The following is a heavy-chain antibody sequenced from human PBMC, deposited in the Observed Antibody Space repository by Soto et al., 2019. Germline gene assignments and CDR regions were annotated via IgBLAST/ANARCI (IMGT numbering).Heavy chain of an antibody. CDR1: GGSISSSNW. CDR2: IYHSGST. Sequence: PSETLSLTCAVSGGSISSSNWWSWVRQPPGKGLEWIGEIYHSGSTNYNPSLKSRVTISVDKSKNQFSLKLSSVTAADTAVYSCARTPGDGYTGYYFDYWGQGTLVTVAS. D-gene: IGHD5-18*01. CDR3: ARTPGDGYTGYYFDY. J-gene: IGHJ4*02. V-gene: IGHV4-4*02.